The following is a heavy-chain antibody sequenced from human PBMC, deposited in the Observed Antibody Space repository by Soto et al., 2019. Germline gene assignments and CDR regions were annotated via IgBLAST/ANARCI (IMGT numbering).Heavy chain of an antibody. V-gene: IGHV3-21*01. CDR2: ISSSSSYI. J-gene: IGHJ6*03. CDR3: APKGHYYYYYMDV. Sequence: EVQLVESGGGLVKPGGYLRLSCAASGFTFSSYSMNWVRQAPGKGLEWVSSISSSSSYIYYADSVKGRFTISRDNAKNSLYLQMNSLRAGDTAVYYCAPKGHYYYYYMDVWGKGTRVTVSS. CDR1: GFTFSSYS.